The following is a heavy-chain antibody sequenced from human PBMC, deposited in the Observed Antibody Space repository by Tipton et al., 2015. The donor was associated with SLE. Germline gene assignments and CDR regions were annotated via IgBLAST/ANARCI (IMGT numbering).Heavy chain of an antibody. CDR1: GYSISSGYY. CDR2: IYHSGST. J-gene: IGHJ5*02. Sequence: TLSLTCAVSGYSISSGYYWGWIRQPPGKGLEWIGSIYHSGSTYYNPSLKSRVTISVDTSKNQFSLKLSSVTAADTAVYYCARGNGWFDPWGQGPLVTVSS. CDR3: ARGNGWFDP. V-gene: IGHV4-38-2*01.